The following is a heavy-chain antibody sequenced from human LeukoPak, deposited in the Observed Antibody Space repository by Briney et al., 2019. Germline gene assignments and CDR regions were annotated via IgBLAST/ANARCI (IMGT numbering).Heavy chain of an antibody. CDR2: INHSGST. D-gene: IGHD1-26*01. V-gene: IGHV4-34*01. J-gene: IGHJ4*02. Sequence: SETLSLTCAVYGGSFSGYYWSWIRQPPGKGLEWIGEINHSGSTNYNPSLKSRVTISVDTSKNQFSLKLSSVTAADTAVYYCAREVGATPYFDYWGEGNLVTASS. CDR1: GGSFSGYY. CDR3: AREVGATPYFDY.